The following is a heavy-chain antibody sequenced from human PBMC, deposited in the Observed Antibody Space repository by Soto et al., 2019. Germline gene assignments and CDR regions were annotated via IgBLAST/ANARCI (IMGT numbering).Heavy chain of an antibody. J-gene: IGHJ4*02. V-gene: IGHV4-4*02. CDR1: GGSFTSNNW. Sequence: SETLSLTCAVSGGSFTSNNWWTWVRQPPGQGLEWIGEIYRTGSTNYNPSLKSRVTISLDKSEKQISLKVTSLTAADTAVYYCASRDPGTSVDYWGQGTLATVSS. D-gene: IGHD1-7*01. CDR3: ASRDPGTSVDY. CDR2: IYRTGST.